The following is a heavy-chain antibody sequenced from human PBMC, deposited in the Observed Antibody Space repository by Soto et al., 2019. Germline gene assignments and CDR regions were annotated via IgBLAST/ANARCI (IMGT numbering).Heavy chain of an antibody. D-gene: IGHD5-18*01. J-gene: IGHJ5*02. CDR3: ARVKKRGYSYGYAGWFDP. CDR2: IYSSGST. Sequence: SETLSLTCTVSGDSISISYWSWIRQPPGKGLDWIGYIYSSGSTNCNPSLKSRVTISVDTSKNQFSLKLSSVTAADTAVYYCARVKKRGYSYGYAGWFDPWGQGTLVTVSS. CDR1: GDSISISY. V-gene: IGHV4-59*01.